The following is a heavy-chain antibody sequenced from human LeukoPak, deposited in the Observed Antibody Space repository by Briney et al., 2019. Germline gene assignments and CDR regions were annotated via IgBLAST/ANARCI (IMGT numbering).Heavy chain of an antibody. V-gene: IGHV4-59*01. D-gene: IGHD6-13*01. CDR1: GGSISSYY. J-gene: IGHJ4*02. CDR3: ARQPSIAAAGDY. CDR2: IYYSGST. Sequence: PSETLSLTCTVSGGSISSYYWSWIRQPPGKGLEWIGYIYYSGSTNYNPSLKSRVTISVDTSKNQFSLKLSSVTAADTAVYYCARQPSIAAAGDYWGQGTLVTVSS.